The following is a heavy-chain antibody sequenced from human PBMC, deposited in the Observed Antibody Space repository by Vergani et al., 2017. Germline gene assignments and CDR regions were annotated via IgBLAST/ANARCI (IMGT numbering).Heavy chain of an antibody. D-gene: IGHD2-2*01. CDR1: GGSISSGGYY. CDR2: IYYSGST. CDR3: ARTIEYAPYGMDV. J-gene: IGHJ6*02. Sequence: QVQLQESGPGLVKPSQTLSLTCTVSGGSISSGGYYWSWIRQHPGKGLEWIGYIYYSGSTYYNPALKSRVTISEDTSKNQFSLKLSSVTAADTAVYYCARTIEYAPYGMDVWGQGTTVTVSS. V-gene: IGHV4-31*03.